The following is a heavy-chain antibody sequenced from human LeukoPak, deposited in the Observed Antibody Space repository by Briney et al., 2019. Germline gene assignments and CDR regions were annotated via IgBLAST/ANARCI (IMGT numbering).Heavy chain of an antibody. V-gene: IGHV4-39*01. CDR3: ARADGYSSGWYGGYFDY. D-gene: IGHD6-19*01. J-gene: IGHJ4*02. CDR1: GGSISSSSYY. CDR2: IYYSGST. Sequence: SETLSLTCTVSGGSISSSSYYWGWIRQPPGKGLEWIGSIYYSGSTYYNPSLKSRVTISLDTSKNQFSLKLSSVTAADTAVYYCARADGYSSGWYGGYFDYWGQGTLVTVSS.